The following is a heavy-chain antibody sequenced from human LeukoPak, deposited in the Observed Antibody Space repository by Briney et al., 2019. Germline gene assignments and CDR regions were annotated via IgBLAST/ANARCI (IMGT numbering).Heavy chain of an antibody. CDR1: GFTFSSYG. CDR3: AKPQYSTSWYGTV. J-gene: IGHJ4*02. CDR2: ISYDGSNK. Sequence: GGSLRLSCAASGFTFSSYGMHWVRQAPGKGLEWVAVISYDGSNKYYADSVKGRFTISRDNTKNTLYLQMNSLRAEDTAVYYCAKPQYSTSWYGTVWGQGTLVTVSS. V-gene: IGHV3-30*18. D-gene: IGHD6-13*01.